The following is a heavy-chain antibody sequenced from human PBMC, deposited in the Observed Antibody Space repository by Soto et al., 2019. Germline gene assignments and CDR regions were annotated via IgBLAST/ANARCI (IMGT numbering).Heavy chain of an antibody. CDR3: AINYGDYGMDV. Sequence: QLQLQESGSGLVKPSQTLSLTCAVSGGSISSGGYSWSWIRQPPGKGLEWIGYIYHSGSTYYNPSLKGRVTISVDRSKHQFSLKLSSVTAADTAVYYCAINYGDYGMDVWGQGTTVTVSS. CDR2: IYHSGST. J-gene: IGHJ6*02. CDR1: GGSISSGGYS. V-gene: IGHV4-30-2*01. D-gene: IGHD4-17*01.